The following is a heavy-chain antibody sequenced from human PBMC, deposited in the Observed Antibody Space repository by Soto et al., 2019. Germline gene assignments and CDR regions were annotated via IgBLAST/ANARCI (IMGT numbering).Heavy chain of an antibody. J-gene: IGHJ4*02. V-gene: IGHV3-7*01. CDR1: GFIFRGYW. Sequence: EVQLVESGGALVQPGGSLRISCVVSGFIFRGYWMSWVRQATGKGLEWVPTINEDGSEIYYVGSVKGRFAISRDNDENSLHLQMNYVGANDTGVYFGAIDVGFVYVNWGEGTLITVSS. CDR3: AIDVGFVYVN. D-gene: IGHD3-16*01. CDR2: INEDGSEI.